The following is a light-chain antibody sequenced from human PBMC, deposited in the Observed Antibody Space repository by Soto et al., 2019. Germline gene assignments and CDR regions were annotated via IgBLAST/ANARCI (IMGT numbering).Light chain of an antibody. CDR2: DAS. J-gene: IGKJ4*01. V-gene: IGKV1D-13*01. Sequence: AVPLTQSTSSLSASVGYSVAITCRASQGIMSALAWYPQKPGKAPKLVIYDASSLESGVPSRFSGSGSGTDFTLTISSLQPEDFAPYYCQQFNNYPLTFGGGTKVDI. CDR3: QQFNNYPLT. CDR1: QGIMSA.